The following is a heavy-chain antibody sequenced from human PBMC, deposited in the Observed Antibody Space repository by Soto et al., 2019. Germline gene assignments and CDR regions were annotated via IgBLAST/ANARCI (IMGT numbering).Heavy chain of an antibody. CDR1: VFTFSIYD. Sequence: WGSLAVSCASSVFTFSIYDMHWVRQATGKGLEWVSAIGTAGDTYYPGSVKGRFTISRENAKNSLYLQMNSLRAGDTAVYYCARLGSSSYYYGMDVWGQGTTVTVSS. CDR3: ARLGSSSYYYGMDV. V-gene: IGHV3-13*01. CDR2: IGTAGDT. J-gene: IGHJ6*02. D-gene: IGHD6-13*01.